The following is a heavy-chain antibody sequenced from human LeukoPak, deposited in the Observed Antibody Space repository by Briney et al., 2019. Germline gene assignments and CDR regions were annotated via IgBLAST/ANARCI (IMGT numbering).Heavy chain of an antibody. J-gene: IGHJ4*02. CDR2: IYTNENT. CDR3: ARAAAAAGGQYFDY. CDR1: GGSISTYY. V-gene: IGHV4-4*07. Sequence: KPSETLSLTCTVSGGSISTYYWSWIRQPAGKGLDWIGRIYTNENTNYNPSLRGRVTMSVDTYKNQFSLKLSSVTAADTAVYYCARAAAAAGGQYFDYWGQGTLVAVSS. D-gene: IGHD6-13*01.